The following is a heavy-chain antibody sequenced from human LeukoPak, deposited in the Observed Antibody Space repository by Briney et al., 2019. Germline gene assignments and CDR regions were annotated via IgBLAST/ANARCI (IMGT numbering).Heavy chain of an antibody. V-gene: IGHV4-38-2*02. D-gene: IGHD6-13*01. Sequence: SETLSLTCTVSGYSISSGYYWGWIRQPPGKGLEWIGSIYHSGSTYYNPSLKSRVTISVDTSKNQSSLKLSSVTAADTAVYYCARDGPGSSSWYGGFYMDVWGKGTTVTVSS. CDR1: GYSISSGYY. J-gene: IGHJ6*03. CDR2: IYHSGST. CDR3: ARDGPGSSSWYGGFYMDV.